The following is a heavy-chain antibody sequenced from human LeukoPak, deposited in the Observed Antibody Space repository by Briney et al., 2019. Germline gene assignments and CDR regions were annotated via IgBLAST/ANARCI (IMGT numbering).Heavy chain of an antibody. CDR3: AKDRLRWLQHTQPYY. CDR1: GFTFSSYG. CDR2: IRYDGSNK. J-gene: IGHJ4*02. V-gene: IGHV3-33*06. D-gene: IGHD5-24*01. Sequence: PGGSLRLSCAASGFTFSSYGMHWVRQAPGKGLEWVAVIRYDGSNKYYADSVKGRFTISRDNSKNTLYLQMNSLRAEDTAVYYCAKDRLRWLQHTQPYYWGQGTLVTVSS.